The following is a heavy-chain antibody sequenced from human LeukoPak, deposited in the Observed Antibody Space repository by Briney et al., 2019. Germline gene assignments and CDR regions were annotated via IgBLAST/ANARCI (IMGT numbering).Heavy chain of an antibody. CDR2: MNDNGDRT. V-gene: IGHV3-23*01. CDR3: VKGGWLDY. D-gene: IGHD5-12*01. Sequence: GASLRLPCAASGFSFTTFEMSWVRQAPGKGLEWVSMMNDNGDRTYYADSVKGRFTISRDNSKNTLYLQMNNLRAEDTAIYFCVKGGWLDYWGQGTLVTVSS. J-gene: IGHJ4*02. CDR1: GFSFTTFE.